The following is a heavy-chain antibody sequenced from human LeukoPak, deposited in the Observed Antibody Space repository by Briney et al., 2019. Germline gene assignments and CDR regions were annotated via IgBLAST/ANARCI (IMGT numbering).Heavy chain of an antibody. CDR3: ARVDSTLAGYFDY. Sequence: SETLSLTCTVSGGSISSYYWSWIRQPPGKGLEWIGEINHSGSTNYNPSLKSRVTISVDTSKNQFSLKLSSVTAADTAVYYCARVDSTLAGYFDYWGQGTLVTVSS. V-gene: IGHV4-34*01. CDR2: INHSGST. D-gene: IGHD2-2*01. J-gene: IGHJ4*02. CDR1: GGSISSYY.